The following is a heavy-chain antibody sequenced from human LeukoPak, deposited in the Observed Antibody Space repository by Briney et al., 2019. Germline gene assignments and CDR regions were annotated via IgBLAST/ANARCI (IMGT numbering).Heavy chain of an antibody. CDR2: IIPILGIA. Sequence: SVKVSCKASGGTFSSYAISWVRQAPGQGLEWMGRIIPILGIANYAQKFQGRVTITVDKSTSTAYMELSSLRSEDTAVYYCAREGETWDYYDSSGYSRFIDYWGQGTLVTVSS. J-gene: IGHJ4*02. CDR1: GGTFSSYA. V-gene: IGHV1-69*04. CDR3: AREGETWDYYDSSGYSRFIDY. D-gene: IGHD3-22*01.